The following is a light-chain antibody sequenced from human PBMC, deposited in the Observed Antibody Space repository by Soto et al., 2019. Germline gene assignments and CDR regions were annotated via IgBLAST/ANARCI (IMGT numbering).Light chain of an antibody. CDR2: GNS. CDR1: SSNIGAGHD. Sequence: QSVLTQPPSVSGAPGHRVTISCTGSSSNIGAGHDVHWYQHLPGTAPKLLIYGNSKRLAGVPYLFARSKSDTVASLAITGLQAEDDAYYYCQSYVGRLSGSEVFGTGSKVSVL. J-gene: IGLJ1*01. V-gene: IGLV1-40*01. CDR3: QSYVGRLSGSEV.